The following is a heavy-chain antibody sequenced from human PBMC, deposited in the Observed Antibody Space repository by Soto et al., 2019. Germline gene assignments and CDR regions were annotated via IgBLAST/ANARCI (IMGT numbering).Heavy chain of an antibody. D-gene: IGHD1-26*01. Sequence: PSETLSLTCTVSGGSISSGGYYWSWIRQHPGKGLEWIGYIYYSGSTYYNPSLKSRVTISVDTSKNQFSLKLSSVTAADTAVYYCAESEWELLRFDPWGQGTLVTVSS. CDR3: AESEWELLRFDP. CDR1: GGSISSGGYY. CDR2: IYYSGST. J-gene: IGHJ5*02. V-gene: IGHV4-31*03.